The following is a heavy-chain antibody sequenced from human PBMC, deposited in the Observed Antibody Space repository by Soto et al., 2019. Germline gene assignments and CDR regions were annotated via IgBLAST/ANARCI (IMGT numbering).Heavy chain of an antibody. CDR2: IYYSGST. J-gene: IGHJ6*02. D-gene: IGHD6-19*01. Sequence: PSETLSLTCTVSGGSVSSGSYYWSWIRQPPGKGLEWIGYIYYSGSTKYNPSLKSRVTISVDTSKNQFSLKLSSVTAADTAVYYCAKSVDRLYYYYGMDVWGQGTTVTVSS. V-gene: IGHV4-61*01. CDR3: AKSVDRLYYYYGMDV. CDR1: GGSVSSGSYY.